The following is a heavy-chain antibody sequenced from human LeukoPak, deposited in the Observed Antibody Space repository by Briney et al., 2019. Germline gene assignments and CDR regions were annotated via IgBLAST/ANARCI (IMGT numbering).Heavy chain of an antibody. CDR1: GYTFTGYY. CDR2: INPNSGGT. CDR3: AREPTTTYYYMDV. V-gene: IGHV1-2*06. D-gene: IGHD1/OR15-1a*01. J-gene: IGHJ6*03. Sequence: ASVKVSCKASGYTFTGYYMHWVRQAPGQGLEWMGRINPNSGGTNYAQKFQGRVTMTGDTSISTAYMELSRLRSDDTAVYYCAREPTTTYYYMDVWGKGTTVTVSS.